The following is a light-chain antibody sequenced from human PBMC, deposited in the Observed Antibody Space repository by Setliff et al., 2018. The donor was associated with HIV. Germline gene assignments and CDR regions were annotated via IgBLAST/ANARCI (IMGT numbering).Light chain of an antibody. Sequence: QSVLAQPPSASGSPGQSVTISCTGTTSDVGAYNYVSWYQQHPGKAPKLIIYEVTKRPSGVPDRFSGSKSGNTASLTVSRLQAEDEADYYCSSHGATGVFGTGTKVTVL. CDR3: SSHGATGV. V-gene: IGLV2-8*01. J-gene: IGLJ1*01. CDR2: EVT. CDR1: TSDVGAYNY.